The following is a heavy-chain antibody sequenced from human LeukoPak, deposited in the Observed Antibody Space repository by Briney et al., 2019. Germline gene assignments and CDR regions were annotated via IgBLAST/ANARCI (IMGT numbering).Heavy chain of an antibody. CDR2: ISGSGGST. V-gene: IGHV3-23*01. D-gene: IGHD2-8*02. CDR1: GFTFSSYS. CDR3: ARGSVPVVAMNAFHI. J-gene: IGHJ3*02. Sequence: GGSLRLSCAASGFTFSSYSMNWARQAPGKGLEWVSVISGSGGSTDYADSVKGRFTISRDNSKNTLSLQMNSLRAEDTAVYYCARGSVPVVAMNAFHIWGQGTMVTVSS.